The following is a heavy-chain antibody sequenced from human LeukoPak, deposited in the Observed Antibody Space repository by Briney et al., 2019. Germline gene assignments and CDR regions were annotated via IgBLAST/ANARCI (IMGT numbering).Heavy chain of an antibody. CDR1: GFTFSSYE. CDR3: VKVAKYYYGSETYYFFEH. CDR2: IKQDGSEK. D-gene: IGHD3-10*01. V-gene: IGHV3-7*01. J-gene: IGHJ4*02. Sequence: GGSLRLSCAASGFTFSSYEMNWVRQAPGKGLEWMANIKQDGSEKYNVDSVKGGFTISRDNAKNSLYLQMNSLRVEDTGIYYCVKVAKYYYGSETYYFFEHWGQGTPVTASS.